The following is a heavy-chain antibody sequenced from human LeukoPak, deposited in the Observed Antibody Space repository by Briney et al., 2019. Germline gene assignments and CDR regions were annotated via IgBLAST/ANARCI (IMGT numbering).Heavy chain of an antibody. CDR3: ARGRYYDSGGYDEAFDI. V-gene: IGHV1-18*01. CDR2: VSGYNGNT. CDR1: DYTFSSYG. J-gene: IGHJ3*02. D-gene: IGHD3-22*01. Sequence: SVKVSCKASDYTFSSYGISWVRPAPGQGLEWMGWVSGYNGNTKYAQNLQGRVTMTTDTSTTTAYMELRSLRSDDTAVYYCARGRYYDSGGYDEAFDIWGQGTAVTVSS.